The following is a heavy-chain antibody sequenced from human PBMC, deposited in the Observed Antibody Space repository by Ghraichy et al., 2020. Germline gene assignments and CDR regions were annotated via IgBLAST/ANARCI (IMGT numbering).Heavy chain of an antibody. J-gene: IGHJ4*02. CDR3: ARYPVVPADKPPYFDY. V-gene: IGHV3-23*01. D-gene: IGHD2-2*02. Sequence: GGSLRLSCAASGFTFSSYAMSWVRQAPGKGLEWVSAISGSGGSTYYADSVKGRFTISRDNSKNTLYLQMNSLRAEDTAVYYCARYPVVPADKPPYFDYWGQGTLVTVSS. CDR2: ISGSGGST. CDR1: GFTFSSYA.